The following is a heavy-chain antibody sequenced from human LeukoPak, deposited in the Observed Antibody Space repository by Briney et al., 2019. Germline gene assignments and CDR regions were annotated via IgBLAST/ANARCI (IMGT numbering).Heavy chain of an antibody. CDR3: TRADGDYDHRFFDY. Sequence: GGSLRLSCAASGFTFDDYGMSWVRQAPGKGLEWVGFIRSKAYGGTTEYAASVKGRFTISRDDSKSIAYLQMNSLKTEDTAVYYCTRADGDYDHRFFDYWGQGTQVIVSS. CDR2: IRSKAYGGTT. CDR1: GFTFDDYG. D-gene: IGHD4-17*01. J-gene: IGHJ4*02. V-gene: IGHV3-49*04.